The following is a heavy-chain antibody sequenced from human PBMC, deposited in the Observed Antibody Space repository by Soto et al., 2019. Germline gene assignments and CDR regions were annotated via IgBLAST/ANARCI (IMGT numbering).Heavy chain of an antibody. V-gene: IGHV5-51*01. CDR1: GYIFTSYW. Sequence: RRIDSKGAGYIFTSYWMGWLRQMPGKGLEWMGIIYPGDSDTRYSPSFQGQVTISADKSISTAYLQWSSLKASDTAMYYCARRKGATPFDYWGQGTLVTVSS. D-gene: IGHD1-26*01. J-gene: IGHJ4*02. CDR2: IYPGDSDT. CDR3: ARRKGATPFDY.